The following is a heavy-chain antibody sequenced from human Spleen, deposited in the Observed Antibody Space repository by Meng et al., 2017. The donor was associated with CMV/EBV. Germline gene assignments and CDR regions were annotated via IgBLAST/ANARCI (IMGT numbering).Heavy chain of an antibody. D-gene: IGHD1-1*01. CDR3: ARDLRGTLYYFDQ. CDR2: INHSGGT. Sequence: SETLSLTCTVYGGSFNAYYYNWFRQAPGKGLEWIGEINHSGGTNYNPSLKSRVTISVDKSKNQFSLRLTSVTAADTAVYYCARDLRGTLYYFDQWGQGTLVTVSS. J-gene: IGHJ4*02. V-gene: IGHV4-34*01. CDR1: GGSFNAYY.